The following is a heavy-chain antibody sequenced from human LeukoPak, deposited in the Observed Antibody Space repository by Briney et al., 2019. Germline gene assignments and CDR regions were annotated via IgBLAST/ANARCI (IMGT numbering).Heavy chain of an antibody. CDR2: IHQDGSDK. CDR3: ARDDSGSYFY. J-gene: IGHJ4*02. CDR1: GFAFSSYW. V-gene: IGHV3-7*01. Sequence: GGSLRLSCAASGFAFSSYWMSWVRQAPGKGPEWVANIHQDGSDKYYLYSVKGRFTISRDNAKNSLYLQMNSLRAEDTAVYYCARDDSGSYFYWGQGTLVTVSS. D-gene: IGHD1-26*01.